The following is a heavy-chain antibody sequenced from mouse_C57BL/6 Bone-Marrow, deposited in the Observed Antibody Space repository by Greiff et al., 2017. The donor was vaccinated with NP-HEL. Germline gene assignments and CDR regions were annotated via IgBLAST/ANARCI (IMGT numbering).Heavy chain of an antibody. Sequence: EVKLMESGPGLVKPSQSLSLTCSVTGYSITSGYYWNWIRQFPGNKLEWMGYISYDGSNNYNPSLKNRISITRDTSKNQFFLKLNSVTTEDTATYYCARGGYDGYWGYFDYWGQGTALTVSS. V-gene: IGHV3-6*01. CDR1: GYSITSGYY. CDR3: ARGGYDGYWGYFDY. J-gene: IGHJ2*01. CDR2: ISYDGSN. D-gene: IGHD2-3*01.